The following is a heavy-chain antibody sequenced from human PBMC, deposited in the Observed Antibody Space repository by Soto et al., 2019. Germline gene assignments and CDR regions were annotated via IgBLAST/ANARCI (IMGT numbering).Heavy chain of an antibody. D-gene: IGHD1-7*01. J-gene: IGHJ6*02. Sequence: PSETLSLTCAVSGGSISSSNWCSWVRQPPGKGLEWIREIYHSGSTNYNPSLKSRVTISVDKSKNQFSLKLSSVTAADTAVYYCARVGRGQRNWNYKAYYYGMDVWGQGTTVTVSS. CDR1: GGSISSSNW. V-gene: IGHV4-4*02. CDR2: IYHSGST. CDR3: ARVGRGQRNWNYKAYYYGMDV.